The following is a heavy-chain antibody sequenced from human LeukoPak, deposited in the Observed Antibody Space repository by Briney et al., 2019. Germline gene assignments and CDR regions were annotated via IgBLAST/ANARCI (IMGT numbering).Heavy chain of an antibody. CDR1: GFTFKNYW. D-gene: IGHD1-14*01. J-gene: IGHJ6*02. V-gene: IGHV3-74*01. CDR2: INGDMRST. Sequence: GRSLRLSCEASGFTFKNYWMHWVRQVPGKGLEWVSGINGDMRSTNYADSVKGRFTITRDNARSTLFLQMNSLGTEDTAVYYCAKDRGAPDFYYYYYGMDVWGQGTTVIVSS. CDR3: AKDRGAPDFYYYYYGMDV.